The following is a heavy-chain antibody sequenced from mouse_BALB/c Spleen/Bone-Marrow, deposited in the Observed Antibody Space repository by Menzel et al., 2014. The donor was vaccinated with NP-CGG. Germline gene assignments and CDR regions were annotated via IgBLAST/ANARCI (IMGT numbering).Heavy chain of an antibody. CDR1: GFTFXNYG. D-gene: IGHD2-4*01. Sequence: EVQLVESGGGLVQPGGSLKLSCAASGFTFXNYGMSWVRQTPDKRLEFVATINTNGGEIYYPDSVKGRFTISRDNAKNTLYLQMRSLKSEDTAMYYCARGDDYVSWFAYWGQGTLVTVSA. CDR3: ARGDDYVSWFAY. J-gene: IGHJ3*01. CDR2: INTNGGEI. V-gene: IGHV5-6-3*01.